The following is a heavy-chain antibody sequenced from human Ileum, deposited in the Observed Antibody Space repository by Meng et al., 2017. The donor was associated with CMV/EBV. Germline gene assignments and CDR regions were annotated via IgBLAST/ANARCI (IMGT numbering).Heavy chain of an antibody. CDR2: MHYTGNT. J-gene: IGHJ4*02. V-gene: IGHV4-39*07. CDR3: ADDPAGSGSHYGMGY. CDR1: GGSIISSSYY. D-gene: IGHD3-10*01. Sequence: SVPGLVKPWYTPSLPCTFSGGSIISSSYYWGWIRQPPGKGLEWIGCMHYTGNTHYHPSLESRVIISIDTSKNQFSLRLSSVTAADTAVYYCADDPAGSGSHYGMGYWGQGTLVTVSS.